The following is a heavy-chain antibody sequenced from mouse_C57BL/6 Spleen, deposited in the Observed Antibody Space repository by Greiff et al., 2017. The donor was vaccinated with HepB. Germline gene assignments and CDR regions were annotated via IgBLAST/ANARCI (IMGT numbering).Heavy chain of an antibody. CDR3: VRGTYSNYEDAMDY. CDR2: IRSKSSNYAT. V-gene: IGHV10-3*01. D-gene: IGHD2-5*01. J-gene: IGHJ4*01. Sequence: EVQLVESGGGLVQPKGSLKLSCAASGFTFNTYAMHWVRQAPGKGLEWVARIRSKSSNYATYYADSVKDRFTISRDDSQSMLYLQMNKRKTEDTAMYYCVRGTYSNYEDAMDYWGQGTSVTVSS. CDR1: GFTFNTYA.